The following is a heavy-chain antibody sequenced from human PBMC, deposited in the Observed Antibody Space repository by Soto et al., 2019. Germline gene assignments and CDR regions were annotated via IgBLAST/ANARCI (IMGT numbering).Heavy chain of an antibody. CDR3: ARGWGRIFDY. V-gene: IGHV4-34*01. CDR1: GGSFSGYY. J-gene: IGHJ4*02. D-gene: IGHD7-27*01. Sequence: QVQLQQWGAGLLKPSETLSLTCAVYGGSFSGYYWNWIRQPPGKGLEWIGEINHSGSTNYNPSLKRRFTISVDTSKNQFSLKLSSVTAADTVVYYCARGWGRIFDYWGQGTLVTVSS. CDR2: INHSGST.